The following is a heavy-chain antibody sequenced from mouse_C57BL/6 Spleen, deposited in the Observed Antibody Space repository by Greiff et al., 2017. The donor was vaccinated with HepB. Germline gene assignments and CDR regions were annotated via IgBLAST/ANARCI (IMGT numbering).Heavy chain of an antibody. D-gene: IGHD1-1*01. J-gene: IGHJ2*01. V-gene: IGHV14-2*01. CDR1: GFNIKDYY. Sequence: EVQLQQSGAELMKPGASVKLSCTASGFNIKDYYMHWVKQRTEQGLEWIGRIDPENGETKYAPKFQGKATITSDTSSNTAYLQLSSLKSEVTAVYYCARIDYCSSVDYWGQGTTLTVSS. CDR2: IDPENGET. CDR3: ARIDYCSSVDY.